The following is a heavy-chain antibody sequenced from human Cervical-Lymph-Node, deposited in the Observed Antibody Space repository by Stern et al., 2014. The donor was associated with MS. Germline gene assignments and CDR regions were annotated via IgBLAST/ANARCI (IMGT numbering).Heavy chain of an antibody. D-gene: IGHD1-26*01. V-gene: IGHV4-31*03. CDR1: GDSITSGGHY. CDR2: IYNSGAT. CDR3: ASRWSGTYYGQNWFDP. J-gene: IGHJ5*02. Sequence: VQLVESGPGLVKPSQTLSLTCTVSGDSITSGGHYWSWLRQHPGKGLEWIGYIYNSGATFYNPSLKGRVTISLDTSKNQFSLQLSSVTAADTAIYYCASRWSGTYYGQNWFDPWGQGILVTVST.